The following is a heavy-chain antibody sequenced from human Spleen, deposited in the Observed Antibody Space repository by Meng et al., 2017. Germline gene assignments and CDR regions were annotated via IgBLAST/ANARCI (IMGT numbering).Heavy chain of an antibody. D-gene: IGHD4-17*01. V-gene: IGHV2-5*01. CDR1: GFSLFTNGVG. CDR3: VHSEVTTYYFDY. CDR2: IYWNDDG. J-gene: IGHJ4*02. Sequence: LKESGPTPVKPTQTLTLTCTFSGFSLFTNGVGVGWIRQPPGKAPEWLALIYWNDDGRYSPSLKSRLTITKDISRNQVVLTMTNMDPVDTATYYCVHSEVTTYYFDYWGQGILVTVSS.